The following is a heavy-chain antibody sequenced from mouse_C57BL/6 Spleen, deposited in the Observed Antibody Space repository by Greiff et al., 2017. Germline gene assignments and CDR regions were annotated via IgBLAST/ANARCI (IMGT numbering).Heavy chain of an antibody. Sequence: VKLMESGPELVKPGASVKISCKASGYAFSSSWMNWVKQRPGKGLEWIGRIYPGDGDTNYNGKFKGKATLTADKSSSTAYMQLSSLTSEDSAVYFCARDYDVFAYWGQGTLVTVSA. CDR2: IYPGDGDT. D-gene: IGHD2-4*01. CDR3: ARDYDVFAY. J-gene: IGHJ3*01. CDR1: GYAFSSSW. V-gene: IGHV1-82*01.